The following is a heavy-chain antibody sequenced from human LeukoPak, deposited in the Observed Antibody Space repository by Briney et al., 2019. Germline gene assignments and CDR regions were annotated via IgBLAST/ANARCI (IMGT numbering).Heavy chain of an antibody. Sequence: GGSLRLSCAASGFTFNTYSMNWVRQAPGKGLEWISYISESSDTIYYADSVKGRFTISRDNAKNTLYLQMNSLGAEDTAMYYCARAINGRYDFWGQGTLVTVSS. CDR1: GFTFNTYS. CDR3: ARAINGRYDF. D-gene: IGHD2-8*01. CDR2: ISESSDTI. V-gene: IGHV3-48*01. J-gene: IGHJ4*02.